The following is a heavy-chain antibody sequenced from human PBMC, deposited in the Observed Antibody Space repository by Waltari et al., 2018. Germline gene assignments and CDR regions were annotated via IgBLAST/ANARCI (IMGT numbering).Heavy chain of an antibody. J-gene: IGHJ6*01. Sequence: QVQLVQSGAGVKKPGSSVKVSCKASGGTFSSYAISWVRQAPGQGLEWMGGIIPIFGKGNDAQQVQRTFPIRRYADTGKEEVEPRRRRWEDIDVYYSAGHRGDYYEY. CDR3: AGHRGDYYEY. CDR1: GGTFSSYA. V-gene: IGHV1-69*05. CDR2: IIPIFGKG.